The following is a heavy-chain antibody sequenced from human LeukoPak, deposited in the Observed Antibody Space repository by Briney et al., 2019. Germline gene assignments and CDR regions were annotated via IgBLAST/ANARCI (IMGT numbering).Heavy chain of an antibody. CDR3: ARVGNDYVWGSYRYQYYFDY. CDR2: TYTSGSI. CDR1: GGSISSYY. Sequence: SETLSLTCTVSGGSISSYYWSWIRQPAGKGLEWIGRTYTSGSINYNPSLKSRVTISVDTSKNQFSLKLSSVTAADTAVYYCARVGNDYVWGSYRYQYYFDYWGQGTLVTVSS. D-gene: IGHD3-16*02. J-gene: IGHJ4*02. V-gene: IGHV4-4*07.